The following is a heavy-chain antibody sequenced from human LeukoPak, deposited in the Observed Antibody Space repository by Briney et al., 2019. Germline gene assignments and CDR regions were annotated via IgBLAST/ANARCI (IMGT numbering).Heavy chain of an antibody. CDR1: GYTFTGYY. J-gene: IGHJ3*02. CDR3: ARGIAAAGTVDGAFDI. Sequence: ASVKVSCKATGYTFTGYYMHWVRQAPGQGLEWMGRINPNSGGTNYAQKFQGRVTMTRDTSISTAYMELSRLRSDDTAVYYCARGIAAAGTVDGAFDIWGQGTMVTVSS. D-gene: IGHD6-13*01. V-gene: IGHV1-2*06. CDR2: INPNSGGT.